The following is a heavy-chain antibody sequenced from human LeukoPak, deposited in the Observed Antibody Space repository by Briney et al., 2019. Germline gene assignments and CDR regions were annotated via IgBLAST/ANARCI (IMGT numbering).Heavy chain of an antibody. J-gene: IGHJ6*03. Sequence: PGESLKISCKGSGHSFSNYWIAWVRQMPGKGLEWMGSIYYGDSDTRYSPSFQGQVTISADRSISTAYLQWRSLKASDTAMYYYARDGSGSPGYYMDVWGKGTTVTVSS. V-gene: IGHV5-51*01. CDR3: ARDGSGSPGYYMDV. CDR2: IYYGDSDT. D-gene: IGHD3-10*01. CDR1: GHSFSNYW.